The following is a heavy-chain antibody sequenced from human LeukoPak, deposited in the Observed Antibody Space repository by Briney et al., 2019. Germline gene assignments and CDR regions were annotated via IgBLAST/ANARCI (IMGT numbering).Heavy chain of an antibody. Sequence: SVTVSCTASGGTFSIYAISWVRQAPGQGLEWMGRIIPIRGIANYAQKFQGRVTITADKSTSTAYMELSSLRSEDTAVYYCARDLLTTVVTRYFDYWGQGTLVTVSS. CDR3: ARDLLTTVVTRYFDY. V-gene: IGHV1-69*04. CDR1: GGTFSIYA. D-gene: IGHD4-23*01. J-gene: IGHJ4*02. CDR2: IIPIRGIA.